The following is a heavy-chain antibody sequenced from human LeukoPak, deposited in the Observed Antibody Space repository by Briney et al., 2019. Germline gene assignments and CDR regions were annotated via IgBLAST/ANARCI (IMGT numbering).Heavy chain of an antibody. D-gene: IGHD6-6*01. V-gene: IGHV4-39*07. CDR3: ARAHSSSSPYDY. CDR2: IYYSGST. J-gene: IGHJ4*02. Sequence: PSETLSLTCTVSGGSISSSSYYWGWIRQPPVKGLEWIGSIYYSGSTYYNPSLKSRVTISVDTSKNQFSLKLSSVTAAYTAVYYCARAHSSSSPYDYWGQGTLVTVSS. CDR1: GGSISSSSYY.